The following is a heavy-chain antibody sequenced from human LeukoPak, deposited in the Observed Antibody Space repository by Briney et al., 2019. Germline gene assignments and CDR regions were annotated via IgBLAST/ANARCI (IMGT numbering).Heavy chain of an antibody. V-gene: IGHV4-61*02. Sequence: SETLSLTCTVSGGSISSGSYYWSWIRQPAGKGLEWIGRIYTSGSTNYNPSLKSRVTISVDTSKNQFSLKLSSVTAADTAVYYCAREPDDIVVVPAAIPYGFDPWGQGTLVTVSS. CDR2: IYTSGST. CDR3: AREPDDIVVVPAAIPYGFDP. J-gene: IGHJ5*02. D-gene: IGHD2-2*02. CDR1: GGSISSGSYY.